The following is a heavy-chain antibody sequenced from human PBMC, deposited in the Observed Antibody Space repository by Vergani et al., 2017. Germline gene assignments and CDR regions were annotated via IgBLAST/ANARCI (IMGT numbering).Heavy chain of an antibody. V-gene: IGHV4-61*02. CDR3: ARATVDAFDI. Sequence: QVQLQESGPGLVKPSQTLSLTCTVSGGSISSGSYYWSWIRQPAGKGLEWMGRIYTSGRTNYNPSRKSRVTISVDTSKNQFSLKLSSVTAADTAVYYCARATVDAFDIWGQGTMVTVSS. CDR1: GGSISSGSYY. CDR2: IYTSGRT. J-gene: IGHJ3*02. D-gene: IGHD4-17*01.